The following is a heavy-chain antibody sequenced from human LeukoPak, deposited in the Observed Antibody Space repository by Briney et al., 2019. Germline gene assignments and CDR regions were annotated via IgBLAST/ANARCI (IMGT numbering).Heavy chain of an antibody. J-gene: IGHJ4*02. CDR3: AKDLSNWNYRGGDS. Sequence: GGSLRLSCAASGFTFRSYAMNWVRQTPGKGLEWVSAISSSGSNTYYADSVKGRFTISRDNSKNTLYLQMRSLRAEDTAVYYCAKDLSNWNYRGGDSWGQGTLVTVSS. CDR1: GFTFRSYA. V-gene: IGHV3-23*01. CDR2: ISSSGSNT. D-gene: IGHD1-7*01.